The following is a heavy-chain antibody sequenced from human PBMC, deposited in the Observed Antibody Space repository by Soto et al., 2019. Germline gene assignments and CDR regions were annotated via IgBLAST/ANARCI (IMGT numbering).Heavy chain of an antibody. Sequence: SETLSLTCTVSGGSISSYYWSWIRQPPGKGLEWIGYIYYSGSTNYNPSLKSRVTISVDTSKNQFSLKLSSVTAADTAVYYCARGVYRSGDLVVWDQGTTVTVSS. J-gene: IGHJ6*02. D-gene: IGHD3-22*01. V-gene: IGHV4-59*01. CDR3: ARGVYRSGDLVV. CDR2: IYYSGST. CDR1: GGSISSYY.